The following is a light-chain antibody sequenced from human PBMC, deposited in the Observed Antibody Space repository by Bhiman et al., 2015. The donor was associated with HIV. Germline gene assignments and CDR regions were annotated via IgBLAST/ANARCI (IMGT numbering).Light chain of an antibody. V-gene: IGLV1-40*01. J-gene: IGLJ2*01. CDR1: SSNIGAGYD. CDR3: LSYDNSLGGSRGARV. Sequence: QSVLTQSPSVSGAPGQRVTISCSGSSSNIGAGYDVHWYQQLPGTAPKLLIYGNNNRPSGVPARFSGSKSDTSASLAITGLQAEDEADYYCLSYDNSLGGSRGARVFGGGTKLTVL. CDR2: GNN.